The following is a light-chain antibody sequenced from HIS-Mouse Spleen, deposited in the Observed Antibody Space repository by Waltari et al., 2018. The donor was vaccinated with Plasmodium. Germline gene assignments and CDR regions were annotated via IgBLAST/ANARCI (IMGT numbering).Light chain of an antibody. CDR3: CSYAGSSTFV. CDR2: EGS. Sequence: QSALTQPASVSGSPGQSITISCTGTSSDVGSYNLVSWYQQHQAKAPKLMIYEGSKRPSGVSNRFAGSKSGNTASLTISGLQAEDEADYYCCSYAGSSTFVFGGGTKLTVL. CDR1: SSDVGSYNL. J-gene: IGLJ3*02. V-gene: IGLV2-23*03.